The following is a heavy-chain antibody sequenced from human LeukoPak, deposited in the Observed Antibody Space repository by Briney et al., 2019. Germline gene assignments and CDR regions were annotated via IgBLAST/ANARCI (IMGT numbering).Heavy chain of an antibody. J-gene: IGHJ4*02. D-gene: IGHD3-9*01. Sequence: GASVKVSCKVSGYTLTELSMHWVRQAPGKGLEWMGGFDPEDGETIYAQKFQGRVTMTEDTSTDTAYMELSSLRSEDTAVYYCARDRHANFDWLPDFDYWGQGTLVTVSS. CDR2: FDPEDGET. CDR3: ARDRHANFDWLPDFDY. V-gene: IGHV1-24*01. CDR1: GYTLTELS.